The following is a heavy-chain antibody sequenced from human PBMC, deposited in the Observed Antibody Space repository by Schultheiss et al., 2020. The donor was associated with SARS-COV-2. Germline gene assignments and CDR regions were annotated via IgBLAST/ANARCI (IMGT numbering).Heavy chain of an antibody. CDR1: GFTFSSYA. V-gene: IGHV3-23*01. CDR3: ARLARGVIIYGMDV. CDR2: ISGSGGST. J-gene: IGHJ6*02. D-gene: IGHD3-10*01. Sequence: GGSLRLSCAASGFTFSSYAMSWVRQAPGKGLEWVSAISGSGGSTYYADSVKGRFTISRDNSKNTLYLQMNSLRAEDTAVYYCARLARGVIIYGMDVWGQGTTVTVSS.